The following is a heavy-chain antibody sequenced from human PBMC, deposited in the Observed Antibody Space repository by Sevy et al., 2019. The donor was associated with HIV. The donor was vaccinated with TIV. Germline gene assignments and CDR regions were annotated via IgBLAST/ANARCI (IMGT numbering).Heavy chain of an antibody. J-gene: IGHJ6*02. CDR2: ILYDGTEK. D-gene: IGHD3-10*01. V-gene: IGHV3-33*01. Sequence: GGSLRLSCAASGFTFSTYAMHWVRQAPGKGLEWVTVILYDGTEKYYADSVKGQFTVSRDNSKNTLYLQMNCLRVEDTAVYYCARDCVLDSGWGIHYRFYYGMDVWGQGTTVTVSS. CDR3: ARDCVLDSGWGIHYRFYYGMDV. CDR1: GFTFSTYA.